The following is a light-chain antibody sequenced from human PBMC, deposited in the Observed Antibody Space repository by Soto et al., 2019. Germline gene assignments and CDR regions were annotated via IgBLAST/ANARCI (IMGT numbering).Light chain of an antibody. CDR3: SSHGGNSPYV. J-gene: IGLJ1*01. V-gene: IGLV2-8*01. CDR2: EVN. Sequence: QSALTQPPSASGSPGQSVAISCTGTTSDIGGYDYVSWYQQHPGKAPKLMIYEVNKRPPGVPDRFSGSKSGNTASLAVSGLKAEDEDDYYCSSHGGNSPYVFGTGTKVTVL. CDR1: TSDIGGYDY.